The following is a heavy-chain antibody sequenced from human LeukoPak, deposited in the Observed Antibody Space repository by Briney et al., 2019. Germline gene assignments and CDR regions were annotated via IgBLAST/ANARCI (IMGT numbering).Heavy chain of an antibody. CDR3: ASAYCGGDCYSPIFDY. V-gene: IGHV1-69*13. J-gene: IGHJ4*02. Sequence: PGASVKVSCKASGGTSSSYAISWVRQAPGQGLEWMGGIIPIFGTANYAQKFQGRVTITADESTSTAYMELSSLRSEDTAVYYCASAYCGGDCYSPIFDYWGQGTLVTVSS. D-gene: IGHD2-21*01. CDR1: GGTSSSYA. CDR2: IIPIFGTA.